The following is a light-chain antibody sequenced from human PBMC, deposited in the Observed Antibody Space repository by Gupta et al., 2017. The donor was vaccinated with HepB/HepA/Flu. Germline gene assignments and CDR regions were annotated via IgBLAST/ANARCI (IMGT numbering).Light chain of an antibody. V-gene: IGKV4-1*01. CDR2: RAS. J-gene: IGKJ2*02. CDR1: QSGLYSSNNNNY. Sequence: DILVTQSSDSLAVSLGERDTINSRSSQSGLYSSNNNNYLAWYHQKPGQPPKLLIYRASTRETGVPDRFSGSGSETNFTLTISSLQAEDVAVYYCQQRESLPCTFGHGTKVEIK. CDR3: QQRESLPCT.